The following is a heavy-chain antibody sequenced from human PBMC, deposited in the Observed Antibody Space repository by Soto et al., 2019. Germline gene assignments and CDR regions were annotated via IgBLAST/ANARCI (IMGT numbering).Heavy chain of an antibody. J-gene: IGHJ1*01. V-gene: IGHV1-69*06. CDR2: IIPVFGTA. CDR1: GGTFSSYA. Sequence: SVKVSCKASGGTFSSYAISWVRQAPGQGLEWMGGIIPVFGTANYAQKFQGRVTITADKSTGTAYMELSSLRSEDTAVYYCARSYDSSGYSYSLWFQRWGQGTLVTVAS. CDR3: ARSYDSSGYSYSLWFQR. D-gene: IGHD3-22*01.